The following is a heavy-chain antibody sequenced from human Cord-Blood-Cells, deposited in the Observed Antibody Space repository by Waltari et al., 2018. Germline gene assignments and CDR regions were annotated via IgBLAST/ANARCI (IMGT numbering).Heavy chain of an antibody. Sequence: QVQLQQWGAGLLKPSETLSLTCAVYGGSFSGYYWSWIRQPPGKGLEWIGENNHSGSTNHNPSLKSRVTISVDTSKNQFSLKLSSVTAADTAVYYCARGTAYIVVVPAVSYYYYYYMDVWGKGTTVTVSS. CDR1: GGSFSGYY. V-gene: IGHV4-34*01. J-gene: IGHJ6*03. CDR2: NNHSGST. CDR3: ARGTAYIVVVPAVSYYYYYYMDV. D-gene: IGHD2-2*01.